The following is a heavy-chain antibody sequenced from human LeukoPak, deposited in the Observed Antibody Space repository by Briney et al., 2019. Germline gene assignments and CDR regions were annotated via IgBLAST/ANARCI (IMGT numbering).Heavy chain of an antibody. Sequence: GGSLRLSCAASEFTFSSYAMHWVRQAPGKGLEYVSAISSNGGSTYCANSVKGRFTISRDNSKNTLYLQMGSLRAEDMAVYYCARGTYSSSHHYGMDVWGQGTTVTVSS. CDR1: EFTFSSYA. CDR2: ISSNGGST. CDR3: ARGTYSSSHHYGMDV. V-gene: IGHV3-64*01. J-gene: IGHJ6*02. D-gene: IGHD6-13*01.